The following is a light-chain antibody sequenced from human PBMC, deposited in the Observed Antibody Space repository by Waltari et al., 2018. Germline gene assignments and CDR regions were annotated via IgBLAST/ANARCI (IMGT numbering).Light chain of an antibody. CDR3: CSYAGSYTVV. Sequence: QSALTQPRSVSGSPGQSVTISCTGTSSDVGGYTYFSWYQQHRGKAPKLMIYDVSKRPSGVPDRFSGSKSGNTASLTISGLQAEDEADYYCCSYAGSYTVVFGGGTKLTVL. CDR1: SSDVGGYTY. V-gene: IGLV2-11*01. CDR2: DVS. J-gene: IGLJ2*01.